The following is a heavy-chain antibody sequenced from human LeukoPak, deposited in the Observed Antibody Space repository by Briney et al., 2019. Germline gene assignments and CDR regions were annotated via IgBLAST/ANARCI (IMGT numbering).Heavy chain of an antibody. V-gene: IGHV4-4*07. CDR1: GDSISIYY. CDR3: AKNTGWAFDY. J-gene: IGHJ4*02. CDR2: IYSTGST. Sequence: SETLSLTCTVSGDSISIYYWSWIRQPAGKGLVWIGRIYSTGSTNCNPSLKSRLTMSVDMSKNQFSLNLNSVTAADTAVYYCAKNTGWAFDYWGQGTLVTVSS. D-gene: IGHD2-8*02.